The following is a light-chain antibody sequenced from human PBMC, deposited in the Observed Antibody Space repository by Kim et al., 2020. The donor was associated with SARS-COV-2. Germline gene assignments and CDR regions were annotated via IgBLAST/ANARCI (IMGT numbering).Light chain of an antibody. J-gene: IGLJ1*01. CDR3: NSRDSSGNHLV. Sequence: LGQPVRIECQRDGLRRYYASWYQQKPGQAPVLVIYGKNSRPSGIPDRFSGSSSGNTASLTITGAQAEDEADYYCNSRDSSGNHLVFGTGTKVTVL. CDR2: GKN. V-gene: IGLV3-19*01. CDR1: GLRRYY.